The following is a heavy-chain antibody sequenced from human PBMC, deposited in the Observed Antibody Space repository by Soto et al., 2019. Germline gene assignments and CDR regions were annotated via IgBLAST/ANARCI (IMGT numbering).Heavy chain of an antibody. CDR1: GGTFSSYA. CDR3: ARKGYYDSSGYYPFDY. J-gene: IGHJ4*02. V-gene: IGHV1-69*13. Sequence: SVKVSCKASGGTFSSYAISWVRQAPGQGLEWMGGIIPIFGTANYAQKFQGRVTITADESTSTAYMELSSLRSEDTAVYYCARKGYYDSSGYYPFDYWGQGTLVTVSS. CDR2: IIPIFGTA. D-gene: IGHD3-22*01.